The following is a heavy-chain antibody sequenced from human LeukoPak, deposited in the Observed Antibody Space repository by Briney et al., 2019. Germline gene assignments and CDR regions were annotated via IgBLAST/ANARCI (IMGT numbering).Heavy chain of an antibody. Sequence: ASVKVSCKASGYTFTGYYMHWVRQAPGQGLEWMGWINPNSGGTNYAQKLQGRVTMTTDTSTSTAYMELRSLRSDDTAVYYCARMATIFVDVGWLDYWGQGTLVTVSS. CDR2: INPNSGGT. V-gene: IGHV1-2*02. CDR3: ARMATIFVDVGWLDY. J-gene: IGHJ4*02. CDR1: GYTFTGYY. D-gene: IGHD5-12*01.